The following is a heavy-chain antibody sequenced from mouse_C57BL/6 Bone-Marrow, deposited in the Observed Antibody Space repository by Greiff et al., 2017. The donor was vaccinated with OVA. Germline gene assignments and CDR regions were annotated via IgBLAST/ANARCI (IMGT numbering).Heavy chain of an antibody. J-gene: IGHJ3*01. CDR3: ARGEDGTTWGFAY. D-gene: IGHD1-1*01. CDR1: GFTFSSYG. V-gene: IGHV5-6*01. Sequence: VQGVESGGDLVKPGGSLKLSCAASGFTFSSYGMSWVRQTPDKRLEWVATISSGGSYTYYPDSVKGRFTISRDNAKNTLYLQMSSLKSEDTAMYYCARGEDGTTWGFAYWGQGTLVTVSA. CDR2: ISSGGSYT.